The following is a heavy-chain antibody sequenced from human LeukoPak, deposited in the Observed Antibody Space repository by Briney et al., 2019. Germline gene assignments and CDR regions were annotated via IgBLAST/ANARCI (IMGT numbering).Heavy chain of an antibody. Sequence: PGGSLRLSCAASGFAFGAYEMNWVRQAPGKGLEWVAYFAGSDTTKYYADSVRGRFTISRDNAKSSLYLQMNSLRAEDTALYYCTTLGYHLDSWGQGTLVTVSS. J-gene: IGHJ4*02. CDR2: FAGSDTTK. CDR3: TTLGYHLDS. D-gene: IGHD3-22*01. V-gene: IGHV3-48*03. CDR1: GFAFGAYE.